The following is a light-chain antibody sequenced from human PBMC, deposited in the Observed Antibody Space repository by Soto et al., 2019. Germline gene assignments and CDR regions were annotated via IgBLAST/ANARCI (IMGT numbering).Light chain of an antibody. CDR1: SGHSSYA. Sequence: QSVLTQSPSASASLGASVKLTCTLSSGHSSYAITWHQQQPEKGPRYLMKLNSDGSHSKGDGIPDRFSGSSSEAERYLTISSLQSEDEADYYCQTWGTGIQVFGGGTKLTVL. CDR3: QTWGTGIQV. J-gene: IGLJ3*02. V-gene: IGLV4-69*01. CDR2: LNSDGSH.